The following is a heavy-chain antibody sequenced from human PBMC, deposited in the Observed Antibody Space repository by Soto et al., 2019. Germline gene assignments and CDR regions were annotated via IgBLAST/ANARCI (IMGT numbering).Heavy chain of an antibody. J-gene: IGHJ6*02. CDR3: ARVQAYYYYYYGMDV. V-gene: IGHV1-2*02. D-gene: IGHD1-1*01. Sequence: GASVKVSCKASGYTFTGYYMHWVRQAPGQGLEWMGWINPNSGGTNYAQKFQGRVTMTRDTSISTAYMELSSVTAADTAVYYCARVQAYYYYYYGMDVWGQGTTVTVSS. CDR1: GYTFTGYY. CDR2: INPNSGGT.